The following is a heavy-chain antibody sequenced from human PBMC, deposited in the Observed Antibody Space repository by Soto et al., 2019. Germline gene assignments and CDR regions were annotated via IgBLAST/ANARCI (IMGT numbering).Heavy chain of an antibody. D-gene: IGHD1-20*01. J-gene: IGHJ5*02. CDR1: GASISVHSYY. Sequence: SETLSLTCTVSGASISVHSYYWTWIRQPPGKGLEWIGSSYYSGPTYFNPSLKSRATISVDTSKNQFSLRLTSVTAADTAIYYCTRRYNWNDYHFDPWGPGALVTVSS. CDR2: SYYSGPT. CDR3: TRRYNWNDYHFDP. V-gene: IGHV4-39*01.